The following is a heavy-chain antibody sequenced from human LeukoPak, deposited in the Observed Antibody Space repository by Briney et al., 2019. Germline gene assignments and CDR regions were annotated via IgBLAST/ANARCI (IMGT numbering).Heavy chain of an antibody. CDR3: ARDRGVVVVADNWFDP. CDR1: GGSISSSSYY. Sequence: SETLSLTCTVSGGSISSSSYYWGWIRQPPGKGLEWIGSIYYSGSTYYNPSLKSRVTISVDTSKNQFSLKLSSVTAADTAVYYCARDRGVVVVADNWFDPWGQGTLVTVSS. J-gene: IGHJ5*02. D-gene: IGHD2-15*01. CDR2: IYYSGST. V-gene: IGHV4-39*07.